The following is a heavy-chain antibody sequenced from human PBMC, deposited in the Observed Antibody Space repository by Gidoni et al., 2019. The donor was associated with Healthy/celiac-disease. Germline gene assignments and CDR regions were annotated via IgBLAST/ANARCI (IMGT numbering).Heavy chain of an antibody. D-gene: IGHD3-22*01. CDR1: GFIFSSYG. J-gene: IGHJ2*01. V-gene: IGHV3-33*08. CDR2: IWYDGSNK. Sequence: QVQLVEPGGGVVQPGRSLRLSCAASGFIFSSYGMHWVRQAPGKGLEWVAVIWYDGSNKYYADSVKGRFTISRDNSKNTLYLQMNSLRAEDTAVYYCAREKKASYYYDSSGPGGYFDLWGRGTLVTVSS. CDR3: AREKKASYYYDSSGPGGYFDL.